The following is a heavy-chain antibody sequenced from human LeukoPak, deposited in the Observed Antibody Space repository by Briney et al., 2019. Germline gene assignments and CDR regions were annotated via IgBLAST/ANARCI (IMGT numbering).Heavy chain of an antibody. CDR2: INAGNGNT. D-gene: IGHD1-26*01. Sequence: ASVKVSCKASGYTFTSYAMHRVRQAPGQRLEWMGWINAGNGNTKYSQKFQGRVTITRDTSASTAYMELSSLRSEDTAVYYCARDRGGSYYFSPYFDYWGQGTLVTVSS. CDR3: ARDRGGSYYFSPYFDY. J-gene: IGHJ4*02. V-gene: IGHV1-3*01. CDR1: GYTFTSYA.